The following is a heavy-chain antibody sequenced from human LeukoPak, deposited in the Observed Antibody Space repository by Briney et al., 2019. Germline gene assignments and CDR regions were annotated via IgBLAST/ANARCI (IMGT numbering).Heavy chain of an antibody. CDR3: ARELVAAAGRVFDY. CDR1: GGSISSYY. Sequence: SETLSLTCTVSGGSISSYYWSWIRQPPGKGLEWIGYIYYSGSTNYNPSLKSRVTISVDTSKNQFSLKLSSVTAADTAGYYCARELVAAAGRVFDYWGQGTLVTVSS. V-gene: IGHV4-59*01. CDR2: IYYSGST. D-gene: IGHD6-13*01. J-gene: IGHJ4*02.